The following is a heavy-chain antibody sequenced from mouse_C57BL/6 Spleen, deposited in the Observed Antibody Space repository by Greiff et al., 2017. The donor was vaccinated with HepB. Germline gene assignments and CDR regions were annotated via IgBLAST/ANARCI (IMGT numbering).Heavy chain of an antibody. J-gene: IGHJ3*01. V-gene: IGHV5-4*01. CDR2: ISDGGSYT. CDR1: GFTFSSYA. CDR3: ARDYGYDDGGFAY. D-gene: IGHD2-2*01. Sequence: EVKLQESGGGLVKPGGSLKLSCAASGFTFSSYAMSWVRQTPEKRLEWVATISDGGSYTYYPDNVKGRFTISRDNAKNNLYLQMSHLKSEDTAMYYCARDYGYDDGGFAYWGQGTLVTVSA.